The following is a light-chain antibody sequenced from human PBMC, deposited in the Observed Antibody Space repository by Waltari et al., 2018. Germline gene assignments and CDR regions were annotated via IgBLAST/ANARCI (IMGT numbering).Light chain of an antibody. Sequence: DIVMTQSPAALAVSLGERATINCKSWQSDLASSTNKNYLAWYQQKPGQPPKLLISWASTRESGVPDRFSGSGSGTDFTLTISSLQAEDVAVYYCHQYYRLPLTFGGGTKVELK. CDR1: QSDLASSTNKNY. J-gene: IGKJ4*01. CDR3: HQYYRLPLT. CDR2: WAS. V-gene: IGKV4-1*01.